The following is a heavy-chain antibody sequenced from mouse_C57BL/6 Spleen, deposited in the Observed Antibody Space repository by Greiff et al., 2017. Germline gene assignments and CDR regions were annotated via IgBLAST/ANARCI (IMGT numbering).Heavy chain of an antibody. CDR3: AVGVRRVAY. CDR2: ISHGSSTI. CDR1: GFTFSDYG. D-gene: IGHD2-14*01. V-gene: IGHV5-17*01. J-gene: IGHJ3*01. Sequence: EVQLLESGGGLVKPGGSLKFSCAASGFTFSDYGMHWVRQAPEKGLEWVAYISHGSSTIYYADTVKGRSTITKDNSNNTLFLQMTRLRSEDTAMYYCAVGVRRVAYWGQGTLVTVSA.